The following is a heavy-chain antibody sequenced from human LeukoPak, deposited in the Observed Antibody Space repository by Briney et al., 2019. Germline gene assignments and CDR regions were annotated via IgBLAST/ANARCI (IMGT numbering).Heavy chain of an antibody. Sequence: SGPTLVNPTQTLTLTCTFSGFSLSTSGMCVSWIRQPPGKALEWLARIDWDNAKYYSTSLKTRLTISKDTSKNQVVLTVTNMAPVHTATYYCARTRLVGSTMNPYFDYWGQGTLVTVSS. J-gene: IGHJ4*02. CDR1: GFSLSTSGMC. CDR3: ARTRLVGSTMNPYFDY. CDR2: IDWDNAK. D-gene: IGHD1-26*01. V-gene: IGHV2-70*11.